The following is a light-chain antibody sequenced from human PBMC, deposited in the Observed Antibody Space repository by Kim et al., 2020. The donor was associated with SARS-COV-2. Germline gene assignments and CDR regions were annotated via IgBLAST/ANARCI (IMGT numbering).Light chain of an antibody. J-gene: IGKJ1*01. CDR2: AAS. V-gene: IGKV1-27*01. Sequence: DIQMTQSPSSLSASVGDRVTITCRASQGISNYLGWYQQKPGKVPRLLIYAASTLQSGVPSRISGSGSGTDFTLTISSLQPEDVATYYCQKYDTAPWTFGQGTKLHIK. CDR3: QKYDTAPWT. CDR1: QGISNY.